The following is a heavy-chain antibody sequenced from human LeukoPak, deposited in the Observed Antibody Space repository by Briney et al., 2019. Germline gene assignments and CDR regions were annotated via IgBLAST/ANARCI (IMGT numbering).Heavy chain of an antibody. D-gene: IGHD6-19*01. Sequence: ASVKVSCKASGYTFTSYGISWVRQAPGQGLEWMGWISAYNGNTNYAQKLQGRVTMTTDTSTSTAYMELRSLRSDDTAMYYCAREGEVAGETSFDYWGQGTLVTVSS. CDR3: AREGEVAGETSFDY. CDR2: ISAYNGNT. CDR1: GYTFTSYG. V-gene: IGHV1-18*01. J-gene: IGHJ4*02.